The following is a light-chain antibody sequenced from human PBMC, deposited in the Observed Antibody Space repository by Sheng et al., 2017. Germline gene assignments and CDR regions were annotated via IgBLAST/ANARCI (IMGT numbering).Light chain of an antibody. CDR3: QQYDNLPYT. V-gene: IGKV1-33*01. J-gene: IGKJ2*01. CDR1: QGISNY. Sequence: DIQMTQSPSSLSASVGDRVTITCRASQGISNYLAWYQQKPGKVPKLLIYDASNLETGVPSRFSGSGSGTDFTFTISSLQPEDIATYYCQQYDNLPYTFGPGDQAGDQT. CDR2: DAS.